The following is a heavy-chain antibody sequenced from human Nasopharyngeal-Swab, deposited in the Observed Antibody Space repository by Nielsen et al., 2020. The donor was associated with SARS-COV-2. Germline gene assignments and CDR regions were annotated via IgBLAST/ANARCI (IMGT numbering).Heavy chain of an antibody. V-gene: IGHV3-11*04. CDR3: ARDAVAANYYYYGMDV. CDR2: ISSSGSTI. J-gene: IGHJ6*02. CDR1: GFTFSDYY. D-gene: IGHD2-15*01. Sequence: GESLKISCAASGFTFSDYYMSWIRQAPGKGLEWVSYISSSGSTIYYADSVKGRFTISRDNAKTSLSLQMNSLRAEDTAVYYCARDAVAANYYYYGMDVWGQGTTVTVSS.